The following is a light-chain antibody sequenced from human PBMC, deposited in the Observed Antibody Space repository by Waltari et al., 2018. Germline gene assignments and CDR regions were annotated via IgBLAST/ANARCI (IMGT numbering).Light chain of an antibody. CDR3: AAWDDSLNAWV. Sequence: QSVLTQPPSASGAPGQSVTISCSVSTSNIGSSTVNWYQQLPGTAPKLLISIHNERPSGVPDRFSGSTSGTSASLTISGLQSEDEADYYCAAWDDSLNAWVFGGGTKLTVL. J-gene: IGLJ3*02. V-gene: IGLV1-44*01. CDR2: IHN. CDR1: TSNIGSST.